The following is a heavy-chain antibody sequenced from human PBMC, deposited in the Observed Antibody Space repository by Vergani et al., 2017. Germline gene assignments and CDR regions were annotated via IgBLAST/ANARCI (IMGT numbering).Heavy chain of an antibody. V-gene: IGHV3-33*01. Sequence: QVQLVESGGGVVQPGRSLRLSCAASGFTFNQYSMHWVRQAPGKGLEWVAVTWYDGNNKHYADSVKGRFTISRDNSKSTMYLQMNSLSDEDTGVYYCARDVRLLYNRFDPWGQGTLVTVSS. CDR2: TWYDGNNK. CDR3: ARDVRLLYNRFDP. CDR1: GFTFNQYS. J-gene: IGHJ5*02. D-gene: IGHD1-14*01.